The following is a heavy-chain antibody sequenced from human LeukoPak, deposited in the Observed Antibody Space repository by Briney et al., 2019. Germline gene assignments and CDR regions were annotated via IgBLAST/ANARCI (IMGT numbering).Heavy chain of an antibody. J-gene: IGHJ4*02. V-gene: IGHV1-24*01. Sequence: ASVKVSCKVSGYTFTDYYMHWVQQAPGKGLEWMGGFDPEDGETIYAQKFQGRVTMTEDTSTDTAYMELSSLRSEDTAVYYCATLRKYCSGGSCYIFDYWGQGTLVTVSS. CDR3: ATLRKYCSGGSCYIFDY. D-gene: IGHD2-15*01. CDR1: GYTFTDYY. CDR2: FDPEDGET.